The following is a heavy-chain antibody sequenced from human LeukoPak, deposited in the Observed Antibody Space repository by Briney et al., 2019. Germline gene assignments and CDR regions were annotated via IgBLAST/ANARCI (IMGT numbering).Heavy chain of an antibody. CDR3: ARDWLAGNPYHAFDL. J-gene: IGHJ3*01. Sequence: PGGSLRLSCAASGFTFSSYWMTWVRQAPGKGLECVANRKEDGSEEYYVDSVKGRFSISRDNAKNPLHLQMNSLRAEDTAVYYCARDWLAGNPYHAFDLWGKGTMVTVSS. CDR2: RKEDGSEE. D-gene: IGHD3-22*01. V-gene: IGHV3-7*01. CDR1: GFTFSSYW.